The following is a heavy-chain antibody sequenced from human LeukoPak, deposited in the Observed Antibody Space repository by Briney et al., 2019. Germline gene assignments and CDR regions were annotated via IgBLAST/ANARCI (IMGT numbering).Heavy chain of an antibody. CDR3: ARGGDIVVVTAIPSYFDY. CDR2: IYYSGST. CDR1: GGSISSSSYY. V-gene: IGHV4-61*01. D-gene: IGHD2-21*02. Sequence: PSETLSLTCTVSGGSISSSSYYWSWIRQPPGKGLEWIGYIYYSGSTNYNPSLKSRVTISVDTSKNQFSLKLSSVTAADTAVYYCARGGDIVVVTAIPSYFDYWGQGTLVTVSS. J-gene: IGHJ4*02.